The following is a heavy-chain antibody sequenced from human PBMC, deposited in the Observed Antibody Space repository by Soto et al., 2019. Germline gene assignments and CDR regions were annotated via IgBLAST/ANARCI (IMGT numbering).Heavy chain of an antibody. D-gene: IGHD3-10*01. CDR1: GYTFTSYG. CDR2: ISAYNGNT. Sequence: ASVKVSCKASGYTFTSYGISWVRQAPGQGLEWMGWISAYNGNTNYAQKLQGRVTMTTDTSTGTAYMELRSLRSDDTAVYYCARVGTFDWGLGYYGSGSPTDYWGQGTLVTVSS. CDR3: ARVGTFDWGLGYYGSGSPTDY. V-gene: IGHV1-18*04. J-gene: IGHJ4*02.